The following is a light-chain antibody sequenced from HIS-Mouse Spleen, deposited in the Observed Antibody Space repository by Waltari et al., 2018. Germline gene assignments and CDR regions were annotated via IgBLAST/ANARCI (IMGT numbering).Light chain of an antibody. CDR3: SSYSSSSTPWV. Sequence: QSALTQPASVSGSPGHSLTISRTGTSSDVGGYHHVTWYQQNPGKAPKLMIYEVSNRPSGVSNRFSGSKSGNTASLTISGLQAEDEADYYCSSYSSSSTPWVFGGGTKLTVL. CDR1: SSDVGGYHH. J-gene: IGLJ3*02. V-gene: IGLV2-14*01. CDR2: EVS.